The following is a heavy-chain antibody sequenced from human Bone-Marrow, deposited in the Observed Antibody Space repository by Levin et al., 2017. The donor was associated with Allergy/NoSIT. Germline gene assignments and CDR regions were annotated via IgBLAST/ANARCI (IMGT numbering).Heavy chain of an antibody. D-gene: IGHD3-9*01. Sequence: GGSLRLSCAASGFTFSSYSMNWVRQAPGKGLEWVSYISSSSSTIYYADSVKGRFTISRDNAKNSLYLQMNSLRAEDTAVYYCARDGGYDILTGYGSQYYFDYWGQGTLVTVSS. CDR2: ISSSSSTI. V-gene: IGHV3-48*04. CDR1: GFTFSSYS. J-gene: IGHJ4*02. CDR3: ARDGGYDILTGYGSQYYFDY.